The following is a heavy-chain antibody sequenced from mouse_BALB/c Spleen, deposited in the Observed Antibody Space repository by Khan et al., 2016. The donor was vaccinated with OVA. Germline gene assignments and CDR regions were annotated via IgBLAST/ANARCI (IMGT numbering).Heavy chain of an antibody. V-gene: IGHV2-6-1*01. J-gene: IGHJ4*01. CDR1: GFSLTNYG. Sequence: QVQLKESGPGLVAPSQSLSITCTISGFSLTNYGVHWVRQPPGKGLEWLVVIWSDGSATYNSALISRLSISKDNSKSQVFLKMNSLQTDDTAMYYYARHPYYHYYIMDYWGQGTSVTVSS. CDR2: IWSDGSA. D-gene: IGHD2-10*01. CDR3: ARHPYYHYYIMDY.